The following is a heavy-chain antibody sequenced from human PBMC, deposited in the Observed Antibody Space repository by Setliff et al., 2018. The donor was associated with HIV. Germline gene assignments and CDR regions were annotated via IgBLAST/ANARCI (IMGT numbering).Heavy chain of an antibody. CDR2: ISAYNGNT. CDR1: GYTFTDYG. Sequence: ASVKVSCKASGYTFTDYGISWVRQAPGQGLEWMGWISAYNGNTKYAQKSQGRXTLTTHTSTNTAYMELRSLRSDDTAVYYCGRSETRDSRGLYYWGQGTLVTVSS. CDR3: GRSETRDSRGLYY. V-gene: IGHV1-18*01. J-gene: IGHJ4*02. D-gene: IGHD3-22*01.